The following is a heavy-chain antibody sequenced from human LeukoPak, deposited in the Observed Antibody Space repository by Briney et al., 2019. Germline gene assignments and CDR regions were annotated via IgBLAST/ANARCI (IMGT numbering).Heavy chain of an antibody. CDR2: INHSGST. CDR3: ARGRSLWFGELSVPNYYMDV. D-gene: IGHD3-10*01. Sequence: SETLSLTCAVYGGSFSGYYWSWIRQPPGKGLEWIGEINHSGSTNYNPSLKSQVTISVDTSNNQFFLKLSSVTAADTAVYYCARGRSLWFGELSVPNYYMDVWGKGTTVTVSS. V-gene: IGHV4-34*01. CDR1: GGSFSGYY. J-gene: IGHJ6*03.